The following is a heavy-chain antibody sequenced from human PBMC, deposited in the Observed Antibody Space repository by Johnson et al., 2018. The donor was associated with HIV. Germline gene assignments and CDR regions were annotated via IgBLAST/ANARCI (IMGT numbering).Heavy chain of an antibody. J-gene: IGHJ3*01. CDR3: ARATRWSQTFDL. D-gene: IGHD2-15*01. V-gene: IGHV3-30*03. CDR1: GLSFSNFG. Sequence: QVQLVESGGGLVKPGGSLRLSCVGSGLSFSNFGIHWVRQVPGKGPEWVAVISYDGSNKYYADSVKGRFTISRDNSKNTLYLQMNSLRAEDTAVYYCARATRWSQTFDLWGQGTMVTVSS. CDR2: ISYDGSNK.